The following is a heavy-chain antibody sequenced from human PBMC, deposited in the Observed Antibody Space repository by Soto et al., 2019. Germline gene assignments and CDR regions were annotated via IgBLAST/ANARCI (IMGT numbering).Heavy chain of an antibody. D-gene: IGHD2-15*01. CDR3: ARHGGGWARGLDY. CDR1: GDSINSSTYF. J-gene: IGHJ4*02. Sequence: QLQLQESGPGLVKPSETLSLTCSVSGDSINSSTYFWGWIRQPPGKGLEWIGSIFYSGRTYYNPSLKSRVTVSVDTSKNHFSLTLSSVTAADTAVYYCARHGGGWARGLDYWGQGTLVTVSS. CDR2: IFYSGRT. V-gene: IGHV4-39*01.